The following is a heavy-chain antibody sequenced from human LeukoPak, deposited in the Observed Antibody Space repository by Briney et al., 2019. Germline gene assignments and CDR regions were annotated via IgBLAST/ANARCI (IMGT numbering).Heavy chain of an antibody. V-gene: IGHV3-74*01. J-gene: IGHJ1*01. CDR2: INTDGKST. CDR1: GFTFSSYW. D-gene: IGHD2-2*01. Sequence: GGSLRLSCAASGFTFSSYWMHWVRQAPGKGLVWVSRINTDGKSTTYADSVKGRFTISRDNAKNTLYLEMNSLRAEDTAVYYCARLAVSQYCSSTSCYGAEYFQHWGQGTLVTVSS. CDR3: ARLAVSQYCSSTSCYGAEYFQH.